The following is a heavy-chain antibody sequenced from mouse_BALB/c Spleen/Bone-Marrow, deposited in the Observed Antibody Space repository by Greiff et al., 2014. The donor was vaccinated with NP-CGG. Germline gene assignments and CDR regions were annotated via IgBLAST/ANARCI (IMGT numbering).Heavy chain of an antibody. D-gene: IGHD2-1*01. CDR2: IYPGDGDT. Sequence: QVQLQQSGAELVRPGSSVKISCKASGYAFSSYWMNWVKQRPGQGLEWIGQIYPGDGDTNYNGKFKGKATLTADKSSSTAYMQLSSLTSEDSAVYFCARTGNQAWFAYWGQGTLVTVSA. J-gene: IGHJ3*01. V-gene: IGHV1-80*01. CDR1: GYAFSSYW. CDR3: ARTGNQAWFAY.